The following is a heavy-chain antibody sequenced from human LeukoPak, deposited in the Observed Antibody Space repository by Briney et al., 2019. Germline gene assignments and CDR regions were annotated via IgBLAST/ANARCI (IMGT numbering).Heavy chain of an antibody. J-gene: IGHJ4*02. CDR2: ISRGSDHI. CDR1: GFTFSSYA. CDR3: ARPYDTRGYFPDY. D-gene: IGHD3-22*01. Sequence: GGSLRLSCAASGFTFSSYAMNWVRQAPGKGLEWVSSISRGSDHIFYADSMKGRFTISRDNAKNSLYLQMNSLGAGDTAVYYCARPYDTRGYFPDYWGQGTLVTVSS. V-gene: IGHV3-21*01.